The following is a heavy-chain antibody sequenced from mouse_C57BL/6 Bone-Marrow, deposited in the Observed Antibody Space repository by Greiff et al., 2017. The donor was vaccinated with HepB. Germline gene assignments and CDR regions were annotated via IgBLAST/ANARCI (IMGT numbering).Heavy chain of an antibody. CDR2: IYPGGGYT. CDR1: GYTFPNYW. CDR3: ARAHDGYSAWFAY. Sequence: QVQLKQSGAELVRPGTSVKMSCKASGYTFPNYWIGWAKQRPGHGLEWIGDIYPGGGYTNYNEKFKGKATLTADKSSSTAYMQFSSLTSEDSAIYYGARAHDGYSAWFAYWGQGTLVTVSA. D-gene: IGHD2-3*01. V-gene: IGHV1-63*01. J-gene: IGHJ3*01.